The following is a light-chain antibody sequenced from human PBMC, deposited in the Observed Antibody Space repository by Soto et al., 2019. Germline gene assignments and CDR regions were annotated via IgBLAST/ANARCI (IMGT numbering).Light chain of an antibody. CDR1: SSDIGGSNY. V-gene: IGLV2-14*03. J-gene: IGLJ1*01. Sequence: QSALTQPASVSGSPGQSITISCAGTSSDIGGSNYVSWYQQHPGKAPKHMIYGVSNRPSGVSNRFSGSKSGNTASLTISGLQAEDEADYFCYSSRSSSSTFYVFGTGTKLTVL. CDR2: GVS. CDR3: YSSRSSSSTFYV.